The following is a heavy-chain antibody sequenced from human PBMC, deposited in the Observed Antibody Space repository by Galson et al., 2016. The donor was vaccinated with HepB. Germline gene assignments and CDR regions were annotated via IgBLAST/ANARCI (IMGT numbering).Heavy chain of an antibody. CDR3: VRLGRAAAVANRRGSVY. CDR1: GDSISNVGRH. J-gene: IGHJ4*02. V-gene: IGHV4-39*01. D-gene: IGHD6-13*01. CDR2: IHSSGTS. Sequence: SETLSLTCTVSGDSISNVGRHWGWFRQSPEMGLEYIGSIHSSGTSYYNPSLTSRVTVSADMSRNQFFLSLTSVTAADTAIYCCVRLGRAAAVANRRGSVYGSQGTRVTVSS.